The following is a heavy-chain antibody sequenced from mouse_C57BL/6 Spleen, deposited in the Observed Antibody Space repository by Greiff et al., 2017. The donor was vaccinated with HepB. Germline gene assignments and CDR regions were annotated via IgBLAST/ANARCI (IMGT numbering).Heavy chain of an antibody. D-gene: IGHD2-12*01. CDR1: GYTFTSYW. J-gene: IGHJ3*01. CDR2: IDPSDSYT. CDR3: ARSLSYYIAY. Sequence: VQLQQPGAELVMPGASVKLSCKASGYTFTSYWMHWVKQRPGQGLEWIGEIDPSDSYTNYNQKFKGKSTLTVDKSSSTAYMTLSSLTSEDSAVYYCARSLSYYIAYWGQGTLVTVSA. V-gene: IGHV1-69*01.